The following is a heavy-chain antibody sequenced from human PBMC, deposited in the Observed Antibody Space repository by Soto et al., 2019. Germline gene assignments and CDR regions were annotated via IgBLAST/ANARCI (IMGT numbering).Heavy chain of an antibody. CDR1: GFAFSDHY. D-gene: IGHD2-15*01. J-gene: IGHJ4*02. CDR3: ARGRYCGGGSCYWTFDS. V-gene: IGHV3-72*01. Sequence: EVQLVESGGGMVQPGGSLRLSCSASGFAFSDHYMDWVRQAPGKGLEWVGRTKNKINGHTTEYAASVKGRFTISRDDSENSLYLQMNSLKTEETAVYYCARGRYCGGGSCYWTFDSWGQGTLVTVSS. CDR2: TKNKINGHTT.